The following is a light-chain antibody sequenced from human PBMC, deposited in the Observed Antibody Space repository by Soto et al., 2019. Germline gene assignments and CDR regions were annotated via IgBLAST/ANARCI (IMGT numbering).Light chain of an antibody. V-gene: IGKV3-20*01. CDR2: GAS. CDR3: QQYGSSPPT. CDR1: QSISRY. Sequence: EIVLTQSPATLYLSPGERTTLSCRASQSISRYLAWYQQKPGQGPRLLIYGASSRATGIPDRFSGSGSGTDFTLTISRLEPEDFAVYYCQQYGSSPPTFGQGTKVDIK. J-gene: IGKJ1*01.